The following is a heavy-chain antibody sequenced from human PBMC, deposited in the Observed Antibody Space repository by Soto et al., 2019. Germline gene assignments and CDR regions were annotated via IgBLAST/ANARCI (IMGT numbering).Heavy chain of an antibody. D-gene: IGHD3-3*01. Sequence: EVQLVESGGGLVQPGGSLRLSCAVSGFSFGTYWMSWVRQAPGKGLEWLASIKEDGSERYYLDSVKGRFTISRDNAKDHVSQQRKSVRGEDTPFFYCGRGVGPFTFFGQPLPVYFGFGGRGPLVT. J-gene: IGHJ1*01. V-gene: IGHV3-7*03. CDR3: GRGVGPFTFFGQPLPVYFGF. CDR1: GFSFGTYW. CDR2: IKEDGSER.